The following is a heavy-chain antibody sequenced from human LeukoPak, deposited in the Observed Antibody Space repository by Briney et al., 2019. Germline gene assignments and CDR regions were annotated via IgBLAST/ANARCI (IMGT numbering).Heavy chain of an antibody. V-gene: IGHV1-8*01. CDR2: LNLNSGDT. CDR1: GYTFTSYD. CDR3: ARGLYRLRWFDY. Sequence: ASVKVSCTASGYTFTSYDINWVRQATGQGLAWMGWLNLNSGDTGYAQKFQGRVTMTRNNSIRTAYMELSSLRSDDTAAYYCARGLYRLRWFDYWGQGTLVTVSS. D-gene: IGHD2-21*01. J-gene: IGHJ4*02.